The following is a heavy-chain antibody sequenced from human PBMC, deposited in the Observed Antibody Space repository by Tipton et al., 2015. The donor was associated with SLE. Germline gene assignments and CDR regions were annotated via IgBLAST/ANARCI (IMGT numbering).Heavy chain of an antibody. V-gene: IGHV4-39*07. CDR1: GGSISSSSYY. Sequence: TLSLTCTVSGGSISSSSYYWGWIRQPPGKGLEWIGSIYYSGSTYYNPSLKSRVTISVDTSKNQFSLNLTSVTAADTAVYYCATEGPHGYGAPSYWGQGTLVTVSS. D-gene: IGHD4/OR15-4a*01. J-gene: IGHJ4*02. CDR2: IYYSGST. CDR3: ATEGPHGYGAPSY.